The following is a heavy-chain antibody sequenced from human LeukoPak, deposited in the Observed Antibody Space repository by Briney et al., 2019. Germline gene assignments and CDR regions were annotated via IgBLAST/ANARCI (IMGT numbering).Heavy chain of an antibody. CDR3: AAEGREYYYDSSGLAE. Sequence: GGSLRLSCAASGFTFSSYWMHWVRQAPGKGLVWVSRINSDGSSTSYADSVKGRFTISRDNAKNTLYLQMNSLRAEDTAVYYCAAEGREYYYDSSGLAEWGQGTLVTVSS. V-gene: IGHV3-74*01. CDR2: INSDGSST. CDR1: GFTFSSYW. D-gene: IGHD3-22*01. J-gene: IGHJ4*02.